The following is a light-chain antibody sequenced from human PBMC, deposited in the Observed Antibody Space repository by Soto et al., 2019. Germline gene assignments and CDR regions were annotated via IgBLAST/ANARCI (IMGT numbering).Light chain of an antibody. J-gene: IGLJ1*01. CDR3: CSYTTSNTRQIV. CDR1: SSDVGGYNY. CDR2: DVS. Sequence: QSALTQPASVSGSPGQSITISCTGTSSDVGGYNYVSWYQHHPGKAPKRMIYDVSNRPSGVSNRFSGSKSGNTASLTISGLQPEDEADYYCCSYTTSNTRQIVFGTGTKVTVL. V-gene: IGLV2-14*03.